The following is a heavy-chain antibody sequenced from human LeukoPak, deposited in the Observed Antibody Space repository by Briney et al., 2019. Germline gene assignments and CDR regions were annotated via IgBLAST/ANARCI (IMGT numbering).Heavy chain of an antibody. CDR2: LDSSGGRT. J-gene: IGHJ4*02. D-gene: IGHD3-22*01. CDR1: GFTFSSYA. V-gene: IGHV3-23*01. CDR3: ARKGYDGSDYDLDY. Sequence: PGGSLRLSCAASGFTFSSYAMIWVRQAPGKGLEWVSSLDSSGGRTYYLDSVKGRFTISRDNSKNTLYLQMNSLRAEDTAVYYCARKGYDGSDYDLDYWGQGALVTVSS.